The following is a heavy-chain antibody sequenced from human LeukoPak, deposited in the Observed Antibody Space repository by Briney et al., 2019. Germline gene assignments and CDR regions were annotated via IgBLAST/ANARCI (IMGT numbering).Heavy chain of an antibody. CDR2: ISAYNGNT. CDR1: GYTFTSYG. Sequence: ESSVKVSCKASGYTFTSYGISWVRQAPGQGLEWMGWISAYNGNTNYAQKLQGRVTMTTDTSTSTAYMELRSLRSDDTAVYYCARDEGYCSSTSCYTRSYVQHWGQGTLVTVSS. CDR3: ARDEGYCSSTSCYTRSYVQH. D-gene: IGHD2-2*02. J-gene: IGHJ1*01. V-gene: IGHV1-18*01.